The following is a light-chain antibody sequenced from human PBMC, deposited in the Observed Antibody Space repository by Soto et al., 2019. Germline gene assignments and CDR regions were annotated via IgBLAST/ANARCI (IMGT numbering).Light chain of an antibody. J-gene: IGKJ4*01. V-gene: IGKV3-20*01. Sequence: EIVLTQSPDTLSLSPGERATLSCRASQSVGSSFLAWYQQKPGQAPRLLIYRTSTRATGIPDRFTGSGSGTDFTLTKSRLEPEDFPVYYCQQYENSPLTFGGGTKVEIK. CDR2: RTS. CDR1: QSVGSSF. CDR3: QQYENSPLT.